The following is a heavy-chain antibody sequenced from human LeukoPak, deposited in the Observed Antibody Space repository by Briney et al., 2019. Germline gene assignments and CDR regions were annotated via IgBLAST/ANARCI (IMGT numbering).Heavy chain of an antibody. Sequence: SETLSLTCAVYAGSFSGYYWSWMRQHPGKGREWIGEINHSGSTNYHPSLKSRVTISVDTPKNQFALKLSSVTAADTAVYYCARGARTPSGYGSRTAGRANWFDPWGQGTLVTVSS. CDR2: INHSGST. V-gene: IGHV4-34*01. CDR1: AGSFSGYY. J-gene: IGHJ5*02. CDR3: ARGARTPSGYGSRTAGRANWFDP. D-gene: IGHD5-12*01.